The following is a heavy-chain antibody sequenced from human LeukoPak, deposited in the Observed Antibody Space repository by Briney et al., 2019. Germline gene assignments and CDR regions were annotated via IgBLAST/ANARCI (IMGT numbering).Heavy chain of an antibody. CDR2: MNPNSGNT. CDR1: GYTFTSYD. CDR3: ARGLVNYDSSPNAFDI. Sequence: ASVKVSCKASGYTFTSYDINWVRQATGQGLEWMGWMNPNSGNTGYAQKFQGRVTITGNTSISTAYMELSSLRSEDTAVYYCARGLVNYDSSPNAFDIWGQGTMVTVSS. V-gene: IGHV1-8*03. D-gene: IGHD3-22*01. J-gene: IGHJ3*02.